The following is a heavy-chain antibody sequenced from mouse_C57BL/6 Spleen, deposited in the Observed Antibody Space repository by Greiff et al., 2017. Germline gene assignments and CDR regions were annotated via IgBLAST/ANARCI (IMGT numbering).Heavy chain of an antibody. CDR2: IYPGDGDT. CDR1: GYAFSSSW. J-gene: IGHJ1*03. V-gene: IGHV1-82*01. Sequence: VQLQQSGPELVKPGASVKISCKASGYAFSSSWMNWVKQRPGKGLEWIGRIYPGDGDTNYNGKFKGKATLTAAKSSSTAYMQLSSLTSEDSAVYFCARELLKDWYFDVWGTGTTVTVSS. CDR3: ARELLKDWYFDV. D-gene: IGHD1-1*01.